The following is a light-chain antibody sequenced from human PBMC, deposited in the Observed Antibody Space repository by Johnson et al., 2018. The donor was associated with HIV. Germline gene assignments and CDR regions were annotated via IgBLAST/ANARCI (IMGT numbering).Light chain of an antibody. Sequence: QSALTQPPSVSAAPGQKVTISCSGSSSNIGNNYVSWYQQLPGTAPKLLIYDNNKRPSGIPDRFSGSKSGTSATLGITGLQTGDEADYYCGTWDASLSAYVLGTWAKVTVL. J-gene: IGLJ1*01. CDR2: DNN. CDR1: SSNIGNNY. CDR3: GTWDASLSAYV. V-gene: IGLV1-51*01.